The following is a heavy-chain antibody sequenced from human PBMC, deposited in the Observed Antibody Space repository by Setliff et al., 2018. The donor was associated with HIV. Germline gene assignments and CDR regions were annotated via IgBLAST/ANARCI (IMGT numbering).Heavy chain of an antibody. CDR1: GYTFSGYY. CDR3: ARVPVSNYYYYMDV. Sequence: ASVKVSCKASGYTFSGYYLHWVRRAPGQGLEWMGSISASSVNTNYTQGRVTMTTDISTNTAYMELRSLRSADSAVYYCARVPVSNYYYYMDVWGKGTTVTVSS. V-gene: IGHV1-18*04. J-gene: IGHJ6*03. CDR2: ISASSVNT.